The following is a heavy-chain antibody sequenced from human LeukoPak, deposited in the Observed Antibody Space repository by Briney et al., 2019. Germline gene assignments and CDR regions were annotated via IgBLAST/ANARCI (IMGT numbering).Heavy chain of an antibody. Sequence: GGSLRLSCAAFGFTFSDYYMSWIRQAPGKGLEWVSYISSSSSYTNYADSVKGRFTISRDNAKNSLYLQMNSLRAEDTAVYYCARDFSGWDYYFDYWGQGTLVTVSS. D-gene: IGHD6-19*01. CDR3: ARDFSGWDYYFDY. V-gene: IGHV3-11*06. J-gene: IGHJ4*02. CDR1: GFTFSDYY. CDR2: ISSSSSYT.